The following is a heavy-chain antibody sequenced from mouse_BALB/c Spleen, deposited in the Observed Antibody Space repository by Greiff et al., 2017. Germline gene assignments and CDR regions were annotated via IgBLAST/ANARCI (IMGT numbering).Heavy chain of an antibody. CDR3: ARLTTVYAMDY. CDR1: GYSFTDYI. J-gene: IGHJ4*01. D-gene: IGHD1-1*01. CDR2: INPYYGST. V-gene: IGHV1-39*01. Sequence: EVQLQQTGPELVKPGASVKISCKASGYSFTDYIMLWVKQSHGKSLEWIGNINPYYGSTSYNLKFKGKATLTVDKSSSTAYMQLNSLTSEDSAVYYCARLTTVYAMDYWGQGTSVTVSS.